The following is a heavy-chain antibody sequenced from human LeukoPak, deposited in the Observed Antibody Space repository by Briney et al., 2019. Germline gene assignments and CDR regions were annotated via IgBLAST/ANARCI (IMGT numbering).Heavy chain of an antibody. Sequence: HTGGSLRLSCAASGFTFSSYAMSWVRQAPGKGLEWVSAISGSGISTYYADSVKGRFTISRDNSKNTLYLQMNSLRAEDTAVYYCAKGFNQYDFYYGMDVWGQGTTVTVSS. D-gene: IGHD3-3*01. CDR1: GFTFSSYA. J-gene: IGHJ6*02. CDR3: AKGFNQYDFYYGMDV. CDR2: ISGSGIST. V-gene: IGHV3-23*01.